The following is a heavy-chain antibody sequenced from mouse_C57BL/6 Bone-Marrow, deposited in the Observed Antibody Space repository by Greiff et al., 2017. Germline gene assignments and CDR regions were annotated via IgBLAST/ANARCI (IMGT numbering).Heavy chain of an antibody. CDR1: GYTFTSYW. CDR2: IDPSDSET. V-gene: IGHV1-52*01. J-gene: IGHJ2*01. Sequence: QVQLQQPGAELVRPGSSVKLSCKASGYTFTSYWMHWVKQRPIQGLEWIGNIDPSDSETHYNQKFKDKATLTVDKSSSTAYMQLSSLTSEDSAVYYCARERSGLSGWFSDYWGQGTTLTVSS. D-gene: IGHD2-3*01. CDR3: ARERSGLSGWFSDY.